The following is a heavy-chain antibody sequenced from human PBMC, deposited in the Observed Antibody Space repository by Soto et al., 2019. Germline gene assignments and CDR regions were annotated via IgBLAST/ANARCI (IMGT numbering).Heavy chain of an antibody. J-gene: IGHJ4*02. V-gene: IGHV1-3*01. CDR2: INAANGNT. Sequence: QVQLVQSGAEVKKPGASVKVSCKASGYTFTTYAMHWVRQAPGQRLEWMGWINAANGNTKYSQKIQGRVTITRDTSASTAYMELSSLRSEDTAVYYCARSLMNTAMVTFYYFDYWGQGTLVTVSS. D-gene: IGHD5-18*01. CDR1: GYTFTTYA. CDR3: ARSLMNTAMVTFYYFDY.